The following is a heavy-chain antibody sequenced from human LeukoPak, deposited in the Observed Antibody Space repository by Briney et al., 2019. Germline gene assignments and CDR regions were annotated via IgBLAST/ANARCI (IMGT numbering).Heavy chain of an antibody. Sequence: GGSLRLSCAASGFTFSSHAMGWVRQAPGKGLDWVSAISDSGSTYSADSVKGRFTISRDNSRNTVYLQMNNLGADDTALYYCARRPGGNSGPFDYWGQGTLVAVSS. CDR2: ISDSGST. CDR3: ARRPGGNSGPFDY. V-gene: IGHV3-23*01. CDR1: GFTFSSHA. D-gene: IGHD4-23*01. J-gene: IGHJ4*02.